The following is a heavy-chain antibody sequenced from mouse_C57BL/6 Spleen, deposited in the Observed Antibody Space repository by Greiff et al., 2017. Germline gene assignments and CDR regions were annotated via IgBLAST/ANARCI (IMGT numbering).Heavy chain of an antibody. J-gene: IGHJ1*03. CDR3: ARIEWLLQGYFDV. Sequence: QVQLKESGPGILQSSQTLSLTCSFSGFSLSTSGMGVRWIRQPSGKGLEWLAHIYWDDDKRYKPSLKSRLTISKDTSRTQVFLKITSVDTADTATYYCARIEWLLQGYFDVWGTGTTVTVSS. CDR1: GFSLSTSGMG. CDR2: IYWDDDK. V-gene: IGHV8-12*01. D-gene: IGHD2-3*01.